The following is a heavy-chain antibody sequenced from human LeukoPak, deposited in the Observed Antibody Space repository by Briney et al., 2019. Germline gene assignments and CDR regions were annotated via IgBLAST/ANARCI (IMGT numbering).Heavy chain of an antibody. D-gene: IGHD3-10*01. CDR3: ARGFYGSGSQFDY. CDR2: IFHTGHT. J-gene: IGHJ4*02. V-gene: IGHV4-30-2*01. CDR1: GSSISSGDYP. Sequence: SETLSLTCAVCGSSISSGDYPWSWIRQPPGKGLEWIGYIFHTGHTSYNPSLKSRVTISVDMSKNQLSLKLSSVTAADTAVYYCARGFYGSGSQFDYWGQGTLVTVSS.